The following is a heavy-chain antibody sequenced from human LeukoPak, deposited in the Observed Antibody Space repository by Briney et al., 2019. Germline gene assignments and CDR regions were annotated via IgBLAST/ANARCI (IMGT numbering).Heavy chain of an antibody. J-gene: IGHJ4*02. CDR1: GGTFSSYS. Sequence: SVKVSCKASGGTFSSYSISWVRQAPGQGLEWMGRIIPILGIANYAQKFQGRVTITADKSTSTAYMELSSLRSEDTAVYYCAIRYGSGSSYFDYWGQGTLVTVSS. CDR3: AIRYGSGSSYFDY. CDR2: IIPILGIA. V-gene: IGHV1-69*02. D-gene: IGHD3-10*01.